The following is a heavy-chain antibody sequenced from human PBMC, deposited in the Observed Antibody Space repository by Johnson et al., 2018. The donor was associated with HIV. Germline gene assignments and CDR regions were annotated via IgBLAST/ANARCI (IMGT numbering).Heavy chain of an antibody. Sequence: QMQLVESGGGVVQPGGSLRLSCAASGFTFSNYGMHWVRQAPGKGLEWVAFIRYDGSNKYYADSMKGRFTISRDNSKNTLYLQMGSLRAEDMAVYFCASISLGAFDIWGQGTLVTVSS. CDR2: IRYDGSNK. D-gene: IGHD2-21*01. CDR3: ASISLGAFDI. J-gene: IGHJ3*02. V-gene: IGHV3-30*02. CDR1: GFTFSNYG.